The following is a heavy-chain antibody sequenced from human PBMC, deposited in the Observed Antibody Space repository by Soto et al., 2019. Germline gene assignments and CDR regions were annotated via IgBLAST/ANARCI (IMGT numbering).Heavy chain of an antibody. CDR1: GFTFSSFW. J-gene: IGHJ3*01. Sequence: EVQLVESGGGLVQPGGSLRLSCAASGFTFSSFWMSWVRQAPGKGLEWVANIKQDGSEKYYVDSVKGRFTISRDNAKNSLYLQMNSLRAEGTAGYYCARGGWDYYGSSGLGMWGQGTMVTVSS. V-gene: IGHV3-7*01. CDR2: IKQDGSEK. CDR3: ARGGWDYYGSSGLGM. D-gene: IGHD3-22*01.